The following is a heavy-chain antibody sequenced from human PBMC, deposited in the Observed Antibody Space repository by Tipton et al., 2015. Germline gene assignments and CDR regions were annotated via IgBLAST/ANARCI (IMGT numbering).Heavy chain of an antibody. CDR2: IQYSGST. V-gene: IGHV4-59*01. CDR3: ARTGSCSGGSCYFSYFDY. J-gene: IGHJ4*02. CDR1: SDSINKYY. Sequence: TLSLTCTVSSDSINKYYWSWIRQPPGKELEWIGYIQYSGSTNYNPSLKSRVTISLDMSRNQFSLKLSSLTAADTAVYYCARTGSCSGGSCYFSYFDYWGQGTLLTVSS. D-gene: IGHD2-15*01.